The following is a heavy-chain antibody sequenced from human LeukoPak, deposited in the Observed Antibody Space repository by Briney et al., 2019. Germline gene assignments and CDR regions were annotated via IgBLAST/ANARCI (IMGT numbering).Heavy chain of an antibody. D-gene: IGHD6-19*01. Sequence: GGSLRLSCAASGFTFDDYAMHWVRQAPGKGLEWVSGISWNSGSIGYADSVKGRFTISRDNAKNSLYLQMNSLRAEDTAVYYCARVYEAGPWGQGTLVTVSS. CDR1: GFTFDDYA. CDR2: ISWNSGSI. V-gene: IGHV3-9*01. CDR3: ARVYEAGP. J-gene: IGHJ5*02.